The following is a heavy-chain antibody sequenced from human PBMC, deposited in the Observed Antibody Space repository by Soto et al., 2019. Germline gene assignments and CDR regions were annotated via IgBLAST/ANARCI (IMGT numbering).Heavy chain of an antibody. V-gene: IGHV3-23*01. CDR2: ISGDGTAT. D-gene: IGHD3-3*01. J-gene: IGHJ5*02. CDR3: AKITRS. CDR1: GFTISSSA. Sequence: EVQVLESGGGLVQPGGSLRLSCAASGFTISSSAMTWVRQAPGKGLEWISSISGDGTATYYADSVKGRFTISRDSSKTTLYLQMNGLRVEDTATYFCAKITRSWGRGTLVTVAS.